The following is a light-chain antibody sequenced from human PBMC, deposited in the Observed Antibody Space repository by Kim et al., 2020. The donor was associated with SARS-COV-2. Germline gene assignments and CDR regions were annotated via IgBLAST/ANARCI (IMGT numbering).Light chain of an antibody. CDR1: NIGSKN. Sequence: SYELTQPPSVSVAPGKTATITCGGNNIGSKNVHWYQQKAGQAPAPVFVIYSDSNRPSGVPERISGSNSGNTATLTISRVEAGDEADYYCQVWDTSDHPDWVFGGGTQLTVL. V-gene: IGLV3-21*01. J-gene: IGLJ3*02. CDR2: SDS. CDR3: QVWDTSDHPDWV.